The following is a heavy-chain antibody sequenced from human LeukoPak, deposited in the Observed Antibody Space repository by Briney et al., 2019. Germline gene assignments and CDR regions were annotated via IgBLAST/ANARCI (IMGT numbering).Heavy chain of an antibody. CDR1: GGSISSYY. V-gene: IGHV4-59*01. CDR2: IYYSGST. D-gene: IGHD3-3*01. CDR3: ARSPEVLRFEY. Sequence: SETLSLTCTVSGGSISSYYGSWIRQPPGKGLEWIGYIYYSGSTNYNPSLKSRVTISVDTSKNQFSLKLSSVTAADTAVYYCARSPEVLRFEYWGQGTLVTVSS. J-gene: IGHJ4*02.